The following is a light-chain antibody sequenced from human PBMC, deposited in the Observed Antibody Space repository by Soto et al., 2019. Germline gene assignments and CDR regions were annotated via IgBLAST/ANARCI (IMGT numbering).Light chain of an antibody. Sequence: QSVLTQPPSASGTPGQRVTISCSGSSSNIGSNPVNWYRQLPGTAPKLLIYSDNQRPSGVPDRFSGSKSGTSASLAISGLQSEDEADYYCAAWDDSLNGFFVFGTGTKLTVL. V-gene: IGLV1-44*01. CDR1: SSNIGSNP. CDR2: SDN. J-gene: IGLJ1*01. CDR3: AAWDDSLNGFFV.